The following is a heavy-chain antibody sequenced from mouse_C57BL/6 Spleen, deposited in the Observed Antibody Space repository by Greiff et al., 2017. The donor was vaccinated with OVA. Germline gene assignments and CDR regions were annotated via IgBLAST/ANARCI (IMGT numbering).Heavy chain of an antibody. J-gene: IGHJ3*01. Sequence: VQLQQSGAELVKPGASVKISCKASGYAFSSYWMNWVKQRPGKGLEWIGQIYPGDGDTNYNGKFKGKATLTADKSSSTAYLQLSSLTAEDSAVYCCARGRTDQATCGDWGQGTLVTVSA. CDR2: IYPGDGDT. CDR1: GYAFSSYW. D-gene: IGHD3-2*02. V-gene: IGHV1-80*01. CDR3: ARGRTDQATCGD.